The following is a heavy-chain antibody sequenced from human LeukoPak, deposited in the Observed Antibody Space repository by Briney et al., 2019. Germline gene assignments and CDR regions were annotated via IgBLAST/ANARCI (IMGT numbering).Heavy chain of an antibody. Sequence: SVKVSCKTSGGTFSSYAINWVRQAPGQGLEWMGWFIYIYGSAVYAEKFQGRVTITTDESSSTVYMELSSLRSEDTAAYYCASSAHYYDSNGPADYWGQGTRVTVSS. CDR3: ASSAHYYDSNGPADY. D-gene: IGHD3-22*01. J-gene: IGHJ4*02. V-gene: IGHV1-69*05. CDR1: GGTFSSYA. CDR2: FIYIYGSA.